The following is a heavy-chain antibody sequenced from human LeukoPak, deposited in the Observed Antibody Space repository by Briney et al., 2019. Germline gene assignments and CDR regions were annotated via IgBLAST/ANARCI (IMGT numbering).Heavy chain of an antibody. CDR3: ARLNFRGGEALHFDS. D-gene: IGHD3-16*01. Sequence: SETLSLTCTVSRGSISGSIRSYYWGWIRQPPGKGLEFIGYIHSDGTTNYDSSLQSRVAISLDTSKIQFSLRLYSVTAADTALYFCARLNFRGGEALHFDSWGQGTLVTVSS. J-gene: IGHJ4*02. CDR1: RGSISGSIRSYY. V-gene: IGHV4-61*05. CDR2: IHSDGTT.